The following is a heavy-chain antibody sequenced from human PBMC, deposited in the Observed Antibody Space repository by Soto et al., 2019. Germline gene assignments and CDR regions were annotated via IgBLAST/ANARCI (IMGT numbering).Heavy chain of an antibody. J-gene: IGHJ6*02. D-gene: IGHD5-12*01. V-gene: IGHV3-74*01. CDR1: GLTISSYG. Sequence: EVQLVESGGGLVQPGGSLRLSCAASGLTISSYGMHWVRQAPGQGLVWVSRINRDGRNTTSADSVKGRFTTSRDNARNTLCPQMNSLRDDDAPVYYCARVVAVATISLSTSGLDVWARGTTV. CDR2: INRDGRNT. CDR3: ARVVAVATISLSTSGLDV.